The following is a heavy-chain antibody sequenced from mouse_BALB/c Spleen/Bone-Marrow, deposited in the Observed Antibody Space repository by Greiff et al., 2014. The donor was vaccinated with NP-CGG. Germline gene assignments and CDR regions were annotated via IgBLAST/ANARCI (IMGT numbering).Heavy chain of an antibody. D-gene: IGHD1-1*01. V-gene: IGHV2-6-1*01. CDR2: IWSDGST. J-gene: IGHJ4*01. Sequence: VMLVESGPGLVAPSQSLSITCTISGFSLTGYGVHWVRQPPGKGLEWLVVIWSDGSTTYNSALKSRLSISKDNSKSQVFLKMNSLQTDDTAMYYCARHYGSSLYAMDYWGQRTSVTVSS. CDR1: GFSLTGYG. CDR3: ARHYGSSLYAMDY.